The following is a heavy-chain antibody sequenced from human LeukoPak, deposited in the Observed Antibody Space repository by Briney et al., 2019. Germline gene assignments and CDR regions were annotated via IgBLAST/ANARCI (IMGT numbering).Heavy chain of an antibody. CDR2: IIPILGIA. CDR3: ARVDTAMVILY. Sequence: SVKVSCKASGGAFISYAMSWVRQAPGQGLEWMGRIIPILGIANYAQKFQGRVTITADKSTSTAYMELSSLRSEDTAVYYCARVDTAMVILYWCQGTLVTVSS. V-gene: IGHV1-69*04. D-gene: IGHD5-18*01. J-gene: IGHJ4*02. CDR1: GGAFISYA.